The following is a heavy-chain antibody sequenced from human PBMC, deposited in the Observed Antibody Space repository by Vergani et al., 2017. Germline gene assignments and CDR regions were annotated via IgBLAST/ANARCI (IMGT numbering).Heavy chain of an antibody. J-gene: IGHJ4*02. D-gene: IGHD3-22*01. CDR1: GGSLSSYY. V-gene: IGHV4-59*08. Sequence: QVQLQESGPGLVKPSETLSLTCTVSGGSLSSYYWSWIRQPPGKGLEWIGYIYYSGSTNYNPSLKSRVTISVDTSKNQFSLKLSSVTAADTAVYYCARRGDDSSGRYYFDHWGQGTLVTVSS. CDR2: IYYSGST. CDR3: ARRGDDSSGRYYFDH.